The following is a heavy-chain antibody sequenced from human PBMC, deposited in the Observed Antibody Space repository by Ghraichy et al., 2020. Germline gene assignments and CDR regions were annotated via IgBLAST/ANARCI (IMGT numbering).Heavy chain of an antibody. J-gene: IGHJ4*02. CDR3: ARDDIVGSPDYFDY. CDR2: ISAEGGDIK. CDR1: GFNFRTYP. D-gene: IGHD1-26*01. Sequence: GGSLRLSCVVSGFNFRTYPMHWVRQAPGMGPEWVAVISAEGGDIKIYADSVKGRFTISRDNSKNTLYLQMNSLRAEDTAVYYCARDDIVGSPDYFDYWGQGTLVTVSS. V-gene: IGHV3-30*04.